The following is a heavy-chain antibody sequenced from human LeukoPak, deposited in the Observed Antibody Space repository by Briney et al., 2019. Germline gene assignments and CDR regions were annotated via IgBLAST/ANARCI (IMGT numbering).Heavy chain of an antibody. Sequence: GASVKVSCKASGYTFTSYGISWVRQAPGQGLEGMGWNSAYKGKTNYAQKLQGRVTMTTDTSTSTAYMELRSLRSDDTAVYYCARVWEYSYGHDAFDIWGQGTMVTVSS. V-gene: IGHV1-18*01. D-gene: IGHD5-18*01. CDR2: NSAYKGKT. J-gene: IGHJ3*02. CDR1: GYTFTSYG. CDR3: ARVWEYSYGHDAFDI.